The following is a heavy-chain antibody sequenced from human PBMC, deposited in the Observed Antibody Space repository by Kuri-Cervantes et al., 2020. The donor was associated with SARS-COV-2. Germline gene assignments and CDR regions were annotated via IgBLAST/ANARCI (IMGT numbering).Heavy chain of an antibody. CDR1: GFTFSSYS. CDR3: ARDHSRSILTGPDFDY. CDR2: ISSSSSYI. D-gene: IGHD3-9*01. V-gene: IGHV3-21*01. J-gene: IGHJ4*02. Sequence: GESLKISCAASGFTFSSYSMNWVRQAPGKGLEWVSSISSSSSYIYYADSVKGRFTISRDNAKNLLYLQMNSLRAEDTAVYYCARDHSRSILTGPDFDYWGQGTLVTVSS.